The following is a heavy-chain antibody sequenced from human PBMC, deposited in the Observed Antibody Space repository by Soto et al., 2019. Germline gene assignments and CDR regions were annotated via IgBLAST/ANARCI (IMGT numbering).Heavy chain of an antibody. CDR1: GVSVNSGTDY. V-gene: IGHV4-61*03. Sequence: SETLSLTCTVSGVSVNSGTDYLTWIRQPPGKGLEWIGYTSNSWSAKYNPSLKSRVTITTDTSTDHVSLKLTSVTAADTAVYYCASFRWLSEYDIFTGYYSFDQWGRGTLVTVS. CDR3: ASFRWLSEYDIFTGYYSFDQ. CDR2: TSNSWSA. J-gene: IGHJ4*02. D-gene: IGHD3-9*01.